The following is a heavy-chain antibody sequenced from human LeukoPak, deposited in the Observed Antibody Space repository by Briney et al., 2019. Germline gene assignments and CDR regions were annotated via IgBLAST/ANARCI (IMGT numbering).Heavy chain of an antibody. CDR1: GGAFSSYA. V-gene: IGHV1-69*13. D-gene: IGHD6-19*01. Sequence: ASVKVSCKASGGAFSSYAISWVRQAPGQGLEWMGGIIPIFGTANYAQKFQGRVTITADESTSTAYMELSSLRSEDTAVYYCASSPVAATFFDYWGQGTLVTVSS. J-gene: IGHJ4*02. CDR2: IIPIFGTA. CDR3: ASSPVAATFFDY.